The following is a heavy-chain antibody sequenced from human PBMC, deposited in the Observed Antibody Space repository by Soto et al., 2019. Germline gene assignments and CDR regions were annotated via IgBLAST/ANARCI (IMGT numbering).Heavy chain of an antibody. CDR3: ARDLFYGVGMDV. CDR1: GGSISSYY. CDR2: IYYSGST. J-gene: IGHJ6*02. V-gene: IGHV4-59*01. D-gene: IGHD4-17*01. Sequence: SETLSLTCTVSGGSISSYYWSWIRQPPGKGLEWIGYIYYSGSTNYNPSLKSRVTISVDTSKNQFSLKLSSVTAADTAVYYCARDLFYGVGMDVWGQGTTVTVSS.